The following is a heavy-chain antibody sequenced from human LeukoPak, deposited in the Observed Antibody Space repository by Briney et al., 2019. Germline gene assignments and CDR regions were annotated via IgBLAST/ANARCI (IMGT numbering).Heavy chain of an antibody. D-gene: IGHD6-13*01. CDR2: IKQDGSEK. Sequence: GGSLRLSCAVSGFSVSGYWMTWVRQAPGKGLEGVANIKQDGSEKNYVDSVKVRFTTSRDHPKNSLFLQLNSLRVEDTAVYYCAREWQGGIAAAGTRIEGDYWGQGPLVAVSS. CDR1: GFSVSGYW. CDR3: AREWQGGIAAAGTRIEGDY. J-gene: IGHJ4*02. V-gene: IGHV3-7*01.